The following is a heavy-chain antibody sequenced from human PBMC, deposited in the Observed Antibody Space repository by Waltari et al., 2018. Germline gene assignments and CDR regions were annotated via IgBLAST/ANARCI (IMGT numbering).Heavy chain of an antibody. V-gene: IGHV1-8*01. Sequence: QVQLVQSGAEVKKPGASVKVSCKASGYTFTSYDINWVRQATGQGLEWMGVMNPNSGNTGYEQKVQGRVTMTRNTSISTAYMELSSLRSEDTAGYYCAGGGGYCTNGVCYTYYFDYWGQGTLVTVSS. CDR3: AGGGGYCTNGVCYTYYFDY. CDR2: MNPNSGNT. D-gene: IGHD2-8*01. CDR1: GYTFTSYD. J-gene: IGHJ4*02.